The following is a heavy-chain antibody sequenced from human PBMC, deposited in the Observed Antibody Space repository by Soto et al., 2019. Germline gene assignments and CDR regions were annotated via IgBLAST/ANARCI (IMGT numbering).Heavy chain of an antibody. V-gene: IGHV3-7*01. D-gene: IGHD3-3*01. CDR3: ARIMIFGVVDLFDY. CDR1: GFTFSNYW. Sequence: EVQLVESGGGLVQPGGSLRLSCAASGFTFSNYWMSWVRQAPGKGLEWVAIIKQDGIEKYYVDSVKGRFTISRDNAKNSLFLQMNSLRAADTAVYYCARIMIFGVVDLFDYWGQGILVTVSS. J-gene: IGHJ4*02. CDR2: IKQDGIEK.